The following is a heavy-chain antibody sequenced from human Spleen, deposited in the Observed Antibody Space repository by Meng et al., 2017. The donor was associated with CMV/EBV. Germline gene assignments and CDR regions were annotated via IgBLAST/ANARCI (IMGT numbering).Heavy chain of an antibody. Sequence: ASVKVSCKASGYTFTSYGISWVRQAPGQGLEWMGWINPNSGGTNYAQKFQGRVTMTRDTSISTAYMELSRLRSDDTAVYYCARPGVAGTGGWFDPGGQGTLVTVSS. CDR2: INPNSGGT. CDR1: GYTFTSYG. J-gene: IGHJ5*02. V-gene: IGHV1-2*02. D-gene: IGHD6-19*01. CDR3: ARPGVAGTGGWFDP.